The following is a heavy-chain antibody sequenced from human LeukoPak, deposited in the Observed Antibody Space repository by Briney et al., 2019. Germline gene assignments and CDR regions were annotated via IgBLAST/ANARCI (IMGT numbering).Heavy chain of an antibody. D-gene: IGHD2/OR15-2a*01. J-gene: IGHJ5*02. V-gene: IGHV3-9*01. CDR1: GFTFYDYA. CDR3: AKDISVNWFDP. Sequence: GGSLRLSCAASGFTFYDYAMHWVRQAPGKGLEGVSGISWNSGSIGYADSVKGRFTISRDNAKNSLYLQMNSLRAEDTALYYCAKDISVNWFDPGGQGTVVTVSS. CDR2: ISWNSGSI.